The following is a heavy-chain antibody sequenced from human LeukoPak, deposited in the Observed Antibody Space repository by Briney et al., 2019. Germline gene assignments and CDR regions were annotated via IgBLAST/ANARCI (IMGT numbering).Heavy chain of an antibody. CDR1: GFTFSSYA. J-gene: IGHJ2*01. CDR3: AKGPDCSSTSCYGWYFDL. CDR2: ISGSGGST. V-gene: IGHV3-23*01. D-gene: IGHD2-2*01. Sequence: GGSLILSCAASGFTFSSYAMSWVRQAPGKGLEWVSVISGSGGSTYYADSVKGRFTISRDNSKNTLYLQMNSLRAEDTAVYYCAKGPDCSSTSCYGWYFDLWGRGTLVTVSS.